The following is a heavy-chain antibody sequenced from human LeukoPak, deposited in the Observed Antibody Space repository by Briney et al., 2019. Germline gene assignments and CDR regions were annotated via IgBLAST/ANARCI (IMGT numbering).Heavy chain of an antibody. V-gene: IGHV4-39*01. CDR2: IYYSGST. Sequence: PSETLSLTCTVSGGSISSTNYYWGWIRQPPGKGLEWIASIYYSGSTYYNPSLKSRVAISVDASKNQFSLKMSAVTAADTAVYYCARSIVVVPAAFDYWGQGTLVTVSS. D-gene: IGHD2-2*01. CDR3: ARSIVVVPAAFDY. J-gene: IGHJ4*02. CDR1: GGSISSTNYY.